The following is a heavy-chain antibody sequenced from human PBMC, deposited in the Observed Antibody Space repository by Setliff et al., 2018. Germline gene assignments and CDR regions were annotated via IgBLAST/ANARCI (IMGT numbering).Heavy chain of an antibody. Sequence: SQSLSLTCNLSGGSFSSSDDYWGWIRQPPGKGPEWLGSIIYSGRSHYSPSLKSRVTIFADTSKHQFSLLLNSVTAADTAVYYCARQKYWSGYYGGRYYYYMDVWGKGTTVTVSS. D-gene: IGHD3-3*01. J-gene: IGHJ6*03. CDR2: IIYSGRS. V-gene: IGHV4-39*01. CDR3: ARQKYWSGYYGGRYYYYMDV. CDR1: GGSFSSSDDY.